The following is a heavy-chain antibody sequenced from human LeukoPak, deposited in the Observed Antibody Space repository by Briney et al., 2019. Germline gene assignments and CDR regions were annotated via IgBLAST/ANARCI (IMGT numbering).Heavy chain of an antibody. CDR1: GFTFSSYN. J-gene: IGHJ3*02. V-gene: IGHV3-21*04. CDR3: ARGGSYLSAFDI. D-gene: IGHD1-26*01. Sequence: GGSLRLSCAASGFTFSSYNMNWVRQAPGKGLEWVSSITSGSSYIYYADSVKGRFTISRDNSKNTLYLQMNSLRAEDTAVYYCARGGSYLSAFDIWGQGTMVTVSS. CDR2: ITSGSSYI.